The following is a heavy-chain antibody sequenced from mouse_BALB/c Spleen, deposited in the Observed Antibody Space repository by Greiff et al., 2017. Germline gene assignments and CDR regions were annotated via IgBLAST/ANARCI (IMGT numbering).Heavy chain of an antibody. V-gene: IGHV10S3*01. CDR2: IRSKSNNYAT. J-gene: IGHJ2*01. CDR3: VRDLGNYYFDY. D-gene: IGHD2-1*01. Sequence: GGGLVQPKGSLKLSCAASGFTFNTNAMNWVRQAPGKGLEWVARIRSKSNNYATYYADSVKDRFTISRDDSQSMLYLQMNNLKTEDTAMYYCVRDLGNYYFDYWGQGTTLTVSS. CDR1: GFTFNTNA.